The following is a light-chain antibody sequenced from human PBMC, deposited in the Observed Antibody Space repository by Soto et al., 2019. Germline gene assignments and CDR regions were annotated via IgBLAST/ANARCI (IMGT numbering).Light chain of an antibody. Sequence: ESVFAQAPGALSFSPGERATLSCRARQSVSSSYLAWYQQKPSQAPRLLIYGASSRATGVPARFSGSGSGADFTLTISNLQSEDFAVYYCQQYTNWPPITFGQGTRLEIK. CDR1: QSVSSSY. CDR3: QQYTNWPPIT. J-gene: IGKJ5*01. CDR2: GAS. V-gene: IGKV3-20*01.